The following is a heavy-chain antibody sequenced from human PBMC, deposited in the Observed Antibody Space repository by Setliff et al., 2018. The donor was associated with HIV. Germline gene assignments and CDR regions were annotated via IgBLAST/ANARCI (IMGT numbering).Heavy chain of an antibody. Sequence: PSETLSLTCAVSGGSISSSSYFWGWIRQPPGKGLEWIGSMHYSGTTYYNLSLKSRATISVDTSKNQFSLNLRSVTAADTAVYYCARDMTYFYDSSGSLRWFDPWGQGTLVTVSS. CDR3: ARDMTYFYDSSGSLRWFDP. D-gene: IGHD3-22*01. J-gene: IGHJ5*02. V-gene: IGHV4-39*07. CDR1: GGSISSSSYF. CDR2: MHYSGTT.